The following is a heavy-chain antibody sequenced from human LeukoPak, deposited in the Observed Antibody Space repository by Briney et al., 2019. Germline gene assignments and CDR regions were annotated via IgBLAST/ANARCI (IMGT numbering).Heavy chain of an antibody. J-gene: IGHJ4*02. CDR1: GFTVSSNY. D-gene: IGHD3-10*01. CDR2: IYSGGST. Sequence: PGGSPRLSCAASGFTVSSNYMSWVRQAPGKGLEWVSVIYSGGSTYYADSVKGRFTISRDNSKNTLYLQMNSLRAEDTAVYYCAKDQKILWFGESHGYFDYWGQGTLVTVSS. V-gene: IGHV3-66*01. CDR3: AKDQKILWFGESHGYFDY.